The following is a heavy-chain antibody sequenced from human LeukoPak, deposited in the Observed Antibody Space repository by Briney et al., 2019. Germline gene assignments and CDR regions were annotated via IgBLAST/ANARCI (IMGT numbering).Heavy chain of an antibody. Sequence: GGSLRLSCAASGFTFSNAWMSWVRQAPGKGLEWVGRIKSKTDGGTTDYAAPVKGRFTISRDDSKNTLYLQMNSLKTEDTAVYYCAKDSGYYYDSRNFDYWGQGTLVTVSS. V-gene: IGHV3-15*01. D-gene: IGHD3-22*01. CDR3: AKDSGYYYDSRNFDY. CDR2: IKSKTDGGTT. CDR1: GFTFSNAW. J-gene: IGHJ4*02.